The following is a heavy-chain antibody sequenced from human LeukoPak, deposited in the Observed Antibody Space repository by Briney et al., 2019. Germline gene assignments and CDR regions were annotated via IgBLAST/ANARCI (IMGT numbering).Heavy chain of an antibody. CDR3: ARDLYDYVWGSYLGHWFDP. CDR2: IYYSGST. V-gene: IGHV4-59*01. Sequence: SETLSLTCTVSGGSISSYYWSWIRQPAGKGLGWIGYIYYSGSTNYNPSLKSRVTISVDTSKNQFSLKLSSVTAADTAVYYCARDLYDYVWGSYLGHWFDPWGQGTLVTVSS. CDR1: GGSISSYY. D-gene: IGHD3-16*02. J-gene: IGHJ5*02.